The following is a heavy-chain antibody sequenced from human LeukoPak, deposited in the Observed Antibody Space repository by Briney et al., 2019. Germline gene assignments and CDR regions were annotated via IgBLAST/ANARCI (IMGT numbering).Heavy chain of an antibody. CDR2: INNRGTT. CDR3: ARGTLDCSGGSCYDRPFDY. D-gene: IGHD2-15*01. J-gene: IGHJ4*02. V-gene: IGHV4-34*01. Sequence: SETLSLTCAVSGGSLSPHYWSWIRRPLGKGMEWIGEINNRGTTNYSPSLRGRATISVDTSKNQFSLKLSSVTAADTAVYYCARGTLDCSGGSCYDRPFDYWGQGTLVTVSS. CDR1: GGSLSPHY.